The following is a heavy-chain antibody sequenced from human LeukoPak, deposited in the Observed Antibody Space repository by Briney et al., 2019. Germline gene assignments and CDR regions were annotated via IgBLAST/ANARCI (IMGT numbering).Heavy chain of an antibody. D-gene: IGHD3-10*01. Sequence: GASLQISSKGAGCGFPSNWIGRGRQMPGKGLEGRGLIYPGYSYTRYSPSFQAPVTISADKSISTSYLHCSSLKASDTAIYSCATYAGSSSNYFQNWGQGTLVTVSS. CDR2: IYPGYSYT. V-gene: IGHV5-51*01. CDR3: ATYAGSSSNYFQN. J-gene: IGHJ1*01. CDR1: GCGFPSNW.